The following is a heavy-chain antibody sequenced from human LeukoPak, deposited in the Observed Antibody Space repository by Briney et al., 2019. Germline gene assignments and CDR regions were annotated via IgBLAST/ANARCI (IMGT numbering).Heavy chain of an antibody. J-gene: IGHJ3*02. V-gene: IGHV3-30*02. D-gene: IGHD2-21*01. CDR3: AKARSYCGGDCSLYAFDI. CDR1: GFIFSSHG. CDR2: IRYDGGNK. Sequence: GGSLRLSCAASGFIFSSHGMHWVRQAPGKGLEWVAFIRYDGGNKYYADSVKGRFTISRDNSKNTLYLQMNSLRAEDTAVYYCAKARSYCGGDCSLYAFDIWGQGTMVTVSS.